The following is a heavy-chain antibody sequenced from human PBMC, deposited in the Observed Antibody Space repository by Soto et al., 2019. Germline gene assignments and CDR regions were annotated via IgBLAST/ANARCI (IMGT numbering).Heavy chain of an antibody. CDR3: AKALAGYSSGWYYYYYYYGMDV. V-gene: IGHV3-30*18. Sequence: GGSLRLSCAASGFTFSSYGMHWVRQAPGKGLEWVAVISYDGSNKYYADSVKGRFTISRDNSKNTMYLQMNSLRAEETEVYYSAKALAGYSSGWYYYYYYYGMDVWGQGTTVTVSS. CDR1: GFTFSSYG. CDR2: ISYDGSNK. D-gene: IGHD6-19*01. J-gene: IGHJ6*02.